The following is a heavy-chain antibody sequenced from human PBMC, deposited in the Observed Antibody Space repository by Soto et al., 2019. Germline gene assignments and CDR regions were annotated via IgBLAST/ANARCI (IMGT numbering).Heavy chain of an antibody. CDR1: AFNFSSYV. CDR2: MWYDGGNK. J-gene: IGHJ4*02. D-gene: IGHD6-19*01. Sequence: QVQLVESGGGVVQPGRSLRLSCAASAFNFSSYVMHWVRQAPGKGLEWVAVMWYDGGNKYYANSVKGRFTISRDNSKNTLYLPMNSLSAEDTAVYYCARDGQWLPRDGLRSSYYFDYWGQGTLVTVSS. CDR3: ARDGQWLPRDGLRSSYYFDY. V-gene: IGHV3-33*01.